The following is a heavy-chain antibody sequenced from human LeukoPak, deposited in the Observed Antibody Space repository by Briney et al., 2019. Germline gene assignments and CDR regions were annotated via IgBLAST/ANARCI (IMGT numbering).Heavy chain of an antibody. Sequence: SETLSLTCTVSGGSINGYYWSWIRQPPGKGLEWIGYVYYSGSNSYNPSLRSRVSLSVDTSKNQFSLRLTSVTAAGTAVYYCARSRSGSYSYFEDWGQGTLVTVSP. CDR3: ARSRSGSYSYFED. CDR1: GGSINGYY. D-gene: IGHD1-26*01. CDR2: VYYSGSN. J-gene: IGHJ4*02. V-gene: IGHV4-59*01.